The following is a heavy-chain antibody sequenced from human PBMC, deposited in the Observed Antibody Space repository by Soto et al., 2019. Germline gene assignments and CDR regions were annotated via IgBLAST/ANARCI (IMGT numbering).Heavy chain of an antibody. J-gene: IGHJ4*02. CDR3: AREGSSSGPDYEY. V-gene: IGHV3-23*01. Sequence: GGSLRLSCAASGFTFSTFVMTWVRQAPGKGLEWVSTISHSGAFTYYADSVTGRFSISRDDSKNLIYLQMNSLKTEDTAVYYCAREGSSSGPDYEYWGQGTLVTVSS. CDR2: ISHSGAFT. CDR1: GFTFSTFV. D-gene: IGHD3-22*01.